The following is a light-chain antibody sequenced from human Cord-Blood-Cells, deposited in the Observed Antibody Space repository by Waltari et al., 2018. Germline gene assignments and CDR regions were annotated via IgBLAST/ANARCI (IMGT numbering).Light chain of an antibody. J-gene: IGKJ4*01. Sequence: IVLTQSPATLSLSPGERATLSCRASQSVRSYLAWYQQKPGQAPRLLIYDASNRATGIPARFSGSGSGTDFTLTISSLEPEDFAVYYCQQRSNWPPLTFGGGTKVEIK. CDR1: QSVRSY. V-gene: IGKV3-11*01. CDR3: QQRSNWPPLT. CDR2: DAS.